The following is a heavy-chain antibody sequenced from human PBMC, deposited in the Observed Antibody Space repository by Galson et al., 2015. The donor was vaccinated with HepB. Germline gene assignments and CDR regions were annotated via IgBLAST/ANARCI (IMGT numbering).Heavy chain of an antibody. CDR2: ISYDGNHK. J-gene: IGHJ4*02. V-gene: IGHV3-30-3*01. D-gene: IGHD6-13*01. Sequence: SLRLSCAASGFAFNIYTMHWVRQAPGKGLDWVAVISYDGNHKFYSDSVKGRFTISRDNSRNTYYLEMNNLRPDDTAVYYCARPLAGLAADGHYFDTWGQGPLVTVSS. CDR1: GFAFNIYT. CDR3: ARPLAGLAADGHYFDT.